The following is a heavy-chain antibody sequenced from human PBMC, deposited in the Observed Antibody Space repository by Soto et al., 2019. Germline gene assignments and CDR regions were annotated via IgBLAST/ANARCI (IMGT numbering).Heavy chain of an antibody. V-gene: IGHV2-5*02. J-gene: IGHJ6*03. Sequence: QITLKESGPTLVKPTQTLTLTCTFSGFSLSTSGVGVGWIRQPPGKALEWLALIYWDDDKRYSPSLKSRLTITQDTSKNQVVLTMTNMDPVDTATYYCANRGPGVAAAGNHYYYMDVWGKGTTVTVSS. CDR3: ANRGPGVAAAGNHYYYMDV. CDR2: IYWDDDK. D-gene: IGHD6-13*01. CDR1: GFSLSTSGVG.